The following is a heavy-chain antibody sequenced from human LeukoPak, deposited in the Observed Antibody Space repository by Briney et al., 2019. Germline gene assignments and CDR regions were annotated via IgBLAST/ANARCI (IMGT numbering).Heavy chain of an antibody. D-gene: IGHD1-26*01. CDR2: ISGSGGST. V-gene: IGHV3-23*01. CDR3: AKGSGGATSPLYY. Sequence: ETLSLTCAVYGGSFSGYYWSWIRQPPGKGLEWVSAISGSGGSTYYADSVKGRFTISRDNSKNTLYLQMNSLRAEDTAVYYCAKGSGGATSPLYYWGQGTLVTVSS. J-gene: IGHJ4*02. CDR1: GGSFSGYY.